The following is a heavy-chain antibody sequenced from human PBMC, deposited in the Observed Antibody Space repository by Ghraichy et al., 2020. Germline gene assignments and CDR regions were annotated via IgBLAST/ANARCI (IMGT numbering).Heavy chain of an antibody. CDR1: GFTLSSYS. Sequence: GGSLRLSCAASGFTLSSYSINWVRQAPGKGLEWISYIISSGKFITYADSVKGRFTVSRDNAKNTLYLQMNSLRGEDTAVYYCARASAVVRFYYYAAMDVWGQGTTVTVSS. V-gene: IGHV3-48*01. D-gene: IGHD4-23*01. CDR3: ARASAVVRFYYYAAMDV. CDR2: IISSGKFI. J-gene: IGHJ6*02.